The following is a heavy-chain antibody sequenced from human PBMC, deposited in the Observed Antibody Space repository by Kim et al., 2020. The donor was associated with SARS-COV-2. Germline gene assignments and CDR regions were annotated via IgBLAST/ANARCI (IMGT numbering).Heavy chain of an antibody. J-gene: IGHJ4*02. CDR2: ISVSGGST. CDR1: GFTFSNYA. Sequence: GGSLRLSCAASGFTFSNYAMSWVRQAPRKGLEWVSSISVSGGSTYYADSVKGRFTISRDNSKNTLYLQMNSLRVEDTAVYYCAKDRAFGGIIALNDFWGRGTLVTVSS. CDR3: AKDRAFGGIIALNDF. V-gene: IGHV3-23*01. D-gene: IGHD3-16*02.